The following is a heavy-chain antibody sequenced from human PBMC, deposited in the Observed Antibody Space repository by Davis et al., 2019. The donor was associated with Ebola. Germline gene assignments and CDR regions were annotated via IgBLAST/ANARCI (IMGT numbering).Heavy chain of an antibody. J-gene: IGHJ4*02. V-gene: IGHV3-49*04. CDR1: GFTFGDYV. Sequence: GGSLRLSCTTSGFTFGDYVLGWVRQAPGKELEWVAFIRSKAYGATTEYAASVKGRFTISRDESKSVASLQMNSLKVEDTAVYFCTKARGTYYDPQTFDYWGQGTLVTVSS. D-gene: IGHD3-3*01. CDR3: TKARGTYYDPQTFDY. CDR2: IRSKAYGATT.